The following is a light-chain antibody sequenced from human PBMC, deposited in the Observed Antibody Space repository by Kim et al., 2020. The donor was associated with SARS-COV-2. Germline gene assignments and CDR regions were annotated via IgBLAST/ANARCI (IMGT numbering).Light chain of an antibody. CDR1: QSINTN. CDR2: GAS. CDR3: KQYDNWPRT. V-gene: IGKV3-15*01. Sequence: EIVMTQSPATLSVSPGERATLSCRASQSINTNLAWYRQKPGQAPRLLIYGASTRATGIPARFSGSASVTEFTLTITSLQSEDFAVYYCKQYDNWPRTFGQGTKVDIK. J-gene: IGKJ1*01.